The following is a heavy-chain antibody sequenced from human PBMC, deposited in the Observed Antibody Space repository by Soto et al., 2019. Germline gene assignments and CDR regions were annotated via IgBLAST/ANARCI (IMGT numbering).Heavy chain of an antibody. V-gene: IGHV3-30-3*01. J-gene: IGHJ4*02. CDR1: GFTFSSYA. CDR3: ARETVGGVATMIGDY. Sequence: QVQLVESGGGVVQPGRSLRLSCAASGFTFSSYAMHWVRQAPGKGLEWVAVISYDGSNKYYADSVKGRFTISRDNSKNTLYLQMNSLRAEATAVYYCARETVGGVATMIGDYWGQGTLVTVSS. CDR2: ISYDGSNK. D-gene: IGHD5-12*01.